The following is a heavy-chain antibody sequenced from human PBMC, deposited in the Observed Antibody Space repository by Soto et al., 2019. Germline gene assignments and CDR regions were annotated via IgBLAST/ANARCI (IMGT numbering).Heavy chain of an antibody. V-gene: IGHV3-30*19. CDR2: TSYDGSGK. CDR3: ARWGTTGGLDV. Sequence: QVQLVESGGGVVQPGTSLRVSCVGSGFTFRSYVIHWVRQAPGKGLEWVALTSYDGSGKYYGDSVRVRFTISRDNSRNTVDLQMDSLRLEDTALYYCARWGTTGGLDVWGQGTLVSVSS. CDR1: GFTFRSYV. D-gene: IGHD3-16*01. J-gene: IGHJ1*01.